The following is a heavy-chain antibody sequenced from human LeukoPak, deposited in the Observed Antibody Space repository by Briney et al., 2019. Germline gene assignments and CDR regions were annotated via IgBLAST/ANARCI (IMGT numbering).Heavy chain of an antibody. V-gene: IGHV3-30*18. D-gene: IGHD6-6*01. Sequence: GGSLRLSCAASGFIFSSYGMHWVRQAPGKGLEGVAVISYDGSNKYYADSVKGRFTISRDNSKNTLYLQMNSLRAEDTAVYYCAKDRQIAARSPVDYWGQGTLVTVSS. J-gene: IGHJ4*02. CDR1: GFIFSSYG. CDR2: ISYDGSNK. CDR3: AKDRQIAARSPVDY.